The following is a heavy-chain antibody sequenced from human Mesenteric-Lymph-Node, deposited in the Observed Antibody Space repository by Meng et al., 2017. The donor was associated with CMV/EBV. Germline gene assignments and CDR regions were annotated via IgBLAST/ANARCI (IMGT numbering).Heavy chain of an antibody. V-gene: IGHV3-30*14. CDR3: ARDSLVVPAAMRGYGMDV. J-gene: IGHJ6*02. CDR1: GFTFSSYT. D-gene: IGHD2-2*01. CDR2: ISFDGSNK. Sequence: GESLKISCAASGFTFSSYTVHWVRQAPGNGLEWVAVISFDGSNKYHADSVKGRFTISREDAKNSLYLQMNSLRAGDTAVYYCARDSLVVPAAMRGYGMDVWGQGTTVTVSS.